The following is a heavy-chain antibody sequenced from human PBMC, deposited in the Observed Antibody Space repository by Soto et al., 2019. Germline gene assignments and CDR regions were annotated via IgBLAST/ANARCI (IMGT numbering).Heavy chain of an antibody. D-gene: IGHD3-16*01. Sequence: SETLSLTCTVSAASFSKYYWTWIRQPPGKGLEWIGYVYFNGNTNYNPSLKRRVSISIDTSKNQISLTLNSVTAADTAVYYCASVTFGGVVLAHWGQGTLVNVS. J-gene: IGHJ4*02. CDR2: VYFNGNT. V-gene: IGHV4-59*01. CDR1: AASFSKYY. CDR3: ASVTFGGVVLAH.